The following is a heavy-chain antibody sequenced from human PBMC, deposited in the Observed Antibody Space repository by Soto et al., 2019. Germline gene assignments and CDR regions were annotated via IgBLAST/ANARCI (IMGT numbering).Heavy chain of an antibody. CDR1: GFSVSNYG. V-gene: IGHV3-33*01. J-gene: IGHJ3*02. CDR2: VWKDGNTK. D-gene: IGHD1-26*01. CDR3: ARGEAWTDEAFDI. Sequence: QVQLVESGGGVVQPGQSLRLSCAASGFSVSNYGMHWVRQAPGKGLEWVAVVWKDGNTKHYGDSVKGRFTISRDNSKNTLELQMSRLRGEDTAVYSCARGEAWTDEAFDIWGEGTMVTVSA.